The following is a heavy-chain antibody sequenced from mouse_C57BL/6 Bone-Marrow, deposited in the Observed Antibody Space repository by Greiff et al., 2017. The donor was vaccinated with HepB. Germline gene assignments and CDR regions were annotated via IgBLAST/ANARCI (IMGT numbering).Heavy chain of an antibody. D-gene: IGHD1-1*01. J-gene: IGHJ1*03. CDR2: IRLKSDNYAT. CDR3: TARLMTTVVATYV. Sequence: EVKVEESGGGLVQPGGSMKLSCVASGFTFSNYWMNWVRQSPEKGLEWVAQIRLKSDNYATHYEESVKGRFTISRDDSKSCVYLQLNNLRAEDTGIYYGTARLMTTVVATYVWGTGTTVTVSS. V-gene: IGHV6-3*01. CDR1: GFTFSNYW.